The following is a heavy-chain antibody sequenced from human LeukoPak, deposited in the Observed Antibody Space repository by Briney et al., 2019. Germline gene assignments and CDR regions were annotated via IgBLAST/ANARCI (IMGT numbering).Heavy chain of an antibody. CDR3: ARDWVGMGYAFDI. J-gene: IGHJ3*02. CDR2: IIPIFGTV. CDR1: GGTFSSYA. D-gene: IGHD2-21*01. V-gene: IGHV1-69*13. Sequence: GASVKVSCKASGGTFSSYAISWVRQAPGQGLEWMGGIIPIFGTVNYAQKFQGRVTITADESTSTAYMELSSLRSEDTAVYYCARDWVGMGYAFDIWGQGTMVTVSS.